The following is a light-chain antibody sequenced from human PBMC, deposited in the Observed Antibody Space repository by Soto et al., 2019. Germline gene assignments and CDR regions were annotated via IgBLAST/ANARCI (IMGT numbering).Light chain of an antibody. V-gene: IGLV2-11*01. CDR3: CSYAVTFYV. CDR1: STDVGASNN. J-gene: IGLJ1*01. Sequence: QSVLTQPRSVSGSHGQSVTISCTGTSTDVGASNNVSWYQQLPGRAPKLMIYDVSERPSGVPGRFSGSKSGNTASLTISGLLPDDEADYYCCSYAVTFYVFGTGTKVTVL. CDR2: DVS.